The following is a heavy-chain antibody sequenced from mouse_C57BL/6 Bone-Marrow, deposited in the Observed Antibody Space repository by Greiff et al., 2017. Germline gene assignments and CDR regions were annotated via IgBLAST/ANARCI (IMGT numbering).Heavy chain of an antibody. CDR1: GYTFTSYG. V-gene: IGHV1-81*01. J-gene: IGHJ4*01. CDR2: IYPRSGNT. Sequence: QVQLKQSGAELARPGASVKLSCKASGYTFTSYGISWVKQRTGQGLEWIGEIYPRSGNTYYNEKFKGKATLTADKSSSTAYMELRSLTSEDSAVYFCARRDGWVFYAMDYWGQGTSGTVSS. D-gene: IGHD2-3*01. CDR3: ARRDGWVFYAMDY.